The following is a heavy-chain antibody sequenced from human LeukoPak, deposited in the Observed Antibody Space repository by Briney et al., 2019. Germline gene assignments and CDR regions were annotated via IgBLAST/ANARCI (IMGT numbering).Heavy chain of an antibody. J-gene: IGHJ4*02. Sequence: GGCLRLSCAASGYTFTSYGMHGVREAPGKGREWGVVISLEGRNKYYTDSVKVRLTISRDNSKNTLYLQMSSRRAEDTAVYYCAKDRRDGYNYFDYWGQGTLVTVSS. CDR1: GYTFTSYG. CDR2: ISLEGRNK. D-gene: IGHD5-24*01. V-gene: IGHV3-30*18. CDR3: AKDRRDGYNYFDY.